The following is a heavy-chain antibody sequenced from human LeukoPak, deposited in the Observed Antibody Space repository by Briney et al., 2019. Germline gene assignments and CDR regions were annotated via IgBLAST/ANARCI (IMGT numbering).Heavy chain of an antibody. Sequence: GGSLRLSCAASGFSVSSDYMTWVRQAPGKGLEWVSVIYGGGDTNYADSVEGRFTTSRDNSKNTVFLQMNSLRAEDTAVYYCARGRSVSSIFDYWGQGTLVTVPS. V-gene: IGHV3-53*01. CDR2: IYGGGDT. CDR1: GFSVSSDY. D-gene: IGHD6-6*01. J-gene: IGHJ4*02. CDR3: ARGRSVSSIFDY.